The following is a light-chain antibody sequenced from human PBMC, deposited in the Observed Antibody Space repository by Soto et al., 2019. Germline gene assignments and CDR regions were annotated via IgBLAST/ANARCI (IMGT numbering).Light chain of an antibody. CDR3: QNYNSAPQLT. CDR2: TAS. J-gene: IGKJ4*01. V-gene: IGKV1-27*01. Sequence: DIQMTQSPSSLSASVGDRVTITCRASQGISNYLAWYQQKPGKGPKLLIYTASTLQSGVPSRFSGSGSGTDFTLTISSLQPEDVATYYCQNYNSAPQLTFGGGTKVEIK. CDR1: QGISNY.